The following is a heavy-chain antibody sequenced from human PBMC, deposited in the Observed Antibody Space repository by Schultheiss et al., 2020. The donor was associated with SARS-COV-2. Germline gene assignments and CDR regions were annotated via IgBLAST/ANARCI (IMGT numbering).Heavy chain of an antibody. D-gene: IGHD6-19*01. Sequence: GESLKISCAASGFTFSSYAMSWVRQAPGKGLEWVSAISGSGGSTYYADSVKGRFTISRDNSKNTLYLQMNSLRAEDTAVYYCAKDHVSIAVAGVRVGYNWFDPWGRGTLVTVSS. V-gene: IGHV3-23*01. CDR1: GFTFSSYA. J-gene: IGHJ5*02. CDR2: ISGSGGST. CDR3: AKDHVSIAVAGVRVGYNWFDP.